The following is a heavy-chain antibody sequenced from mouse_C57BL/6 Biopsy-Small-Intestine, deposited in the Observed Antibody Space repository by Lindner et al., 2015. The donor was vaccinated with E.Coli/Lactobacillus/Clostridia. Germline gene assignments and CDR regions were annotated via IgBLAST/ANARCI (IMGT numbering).Heavy chain of an antibody. J-gene: IGHJ3*01. CDR3: ARHPPQFQKLERPGVGGFDI. D-gene: IGHD1-1*02. Sequence: SVKVSCKASGYTFTSYFMHWVRQAPGQGLEWMGIINPSGGYTSYAQKFQGRVTMTRDTSTSTVYMELSSLSSEDTAVYYCARHPPQFQKLERPGVGGFDIWGQGTMVTVAS. V-gene: IGHV1-59*01. CDR1: GYTFTSYF. CDR2: INPSGGYT.